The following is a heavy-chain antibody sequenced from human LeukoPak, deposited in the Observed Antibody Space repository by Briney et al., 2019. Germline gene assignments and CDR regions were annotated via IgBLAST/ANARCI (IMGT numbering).Heavy chain of an antibody. CDR1: GGSMSHH. Sequence: SETLSLTCTVSGGSMSHHWSWIRQSPGKGLEWIGYISHTASTNYNPSLKSRVTLSIDTSKSQLSFQLTSVTAADTAVYYCARDHPFSSWYPRYYYYGMDVWGQGTTVTVSS. CDR2: ISHTAST. J-gene: IGHJ6*02. CDR3: ARDHPFSSWYPRYYYYGMDV. D-gene: IGHD6-13*01. V-gene: IGHV4-59*11.